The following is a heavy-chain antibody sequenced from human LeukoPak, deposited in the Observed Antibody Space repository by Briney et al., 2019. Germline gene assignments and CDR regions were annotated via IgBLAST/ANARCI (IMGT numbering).Heavy chain of an antibody. CDR1: GFTFSSYN. CDR2: ISGSGGST. J-gene: IGHJ4*02. CDR3: AKNQYYYDSAADS. V-gene: IGHV3-23*01. D-gene: IGHD3-22*01. Sequence: PGGSLRPSCAASGFTFSSYNMSCVRQAPGKGLEWVSAISGSGGSTYYADSVKGRFTISRDNSKNTLYLQMNSLRAEDTAVYYCAKNQYYYDSAADSWGQGTLVTVSS.